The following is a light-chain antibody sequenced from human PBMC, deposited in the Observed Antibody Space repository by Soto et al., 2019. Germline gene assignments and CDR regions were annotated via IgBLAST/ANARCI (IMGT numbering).Light chain of an antibody. V-gene: IGLV2-14*03. Sequence: QSVLTQPASVSGSPGQSITISCTGTSSDVGGYNYVSWYQQHPDKAPKLMIYDVSNRPSGVSNRFSGSKSGNTASLTISGLQAEDEADYYCSSYTSSSLXVFGTGTKVTVL. CDR3: SSYTSSSLXV. CDR2: DVS. CDR1: SSDVGGYNY. J-gene: IGLJ1*01.